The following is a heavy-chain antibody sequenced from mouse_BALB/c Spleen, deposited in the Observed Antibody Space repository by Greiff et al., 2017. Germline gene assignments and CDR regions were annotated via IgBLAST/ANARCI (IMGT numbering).Heavy chain of an antibody. CDR2: IYPGNSDT. D-gene: IGHD2-1*01. V-gene: IGHV1-5*01. CDR3: TRRGAYYGNYFDY. J-gene: IGHJ2*01. Sequence: EVQLQQSGTVLARPGASVKMSCKASGYSFTSYWMHWVKQRPGQGLEWICAIYPGNSDTSYNQKFKGKAKLTAVTSASTAYMELSSLTNEDSAVYYCTRRGAYYGNYFDYWGQGTTLTVSS. CDR1: GYSFTSYW.